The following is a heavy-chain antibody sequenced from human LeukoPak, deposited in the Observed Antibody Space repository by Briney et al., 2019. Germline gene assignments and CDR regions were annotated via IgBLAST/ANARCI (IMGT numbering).Heavy chain of an antibody. CDR3: ARGFGLLWFGELYGMDV. D-gene: IGHD3-10*01. V-gene: IGHV1-18*01. Sequence: ASVKVSCKASGYTFTSYGISWVRQAPGQGLEWMGWISAYNGNTNYAQKLQGRVTMTTDTSTSTAYVELRSLRSDDTAVYYCARGFGLLWFGELYGMDVWGQGTTVTVSS. CDR2: ISAYNGNT. J-gene: IGHJ6*02. CDR1: GYTFTSYG.